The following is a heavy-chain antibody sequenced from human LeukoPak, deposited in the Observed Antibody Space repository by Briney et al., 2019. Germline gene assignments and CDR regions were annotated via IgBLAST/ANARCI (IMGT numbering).Heavy chain of an antibody. CDR2: ISYDGSNK. V-gene: IGHV3-30-3*01. J-gene: IGHJ4*02. D-gene: IGHD1-14*01. CDR3: ASNRFDF. Sequence: GGSLRLSCAASGFTFSSYATHWVRQAPGKGLEWVAVISYDGSNKYYADSVKGRFTISRDNAKNSLYLQMNSLRAEDTAVYYCASNRFDFWGQGTLVTVSS. CDR1: GFTFSSYA.